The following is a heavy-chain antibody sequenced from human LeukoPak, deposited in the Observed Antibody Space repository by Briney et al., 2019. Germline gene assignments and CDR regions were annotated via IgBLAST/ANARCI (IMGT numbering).Heavy chain of an antibody. J-gene: IGHJ5*02. CDR3: ARDREVVAGTREVLWNWFDP. CDR2: ITASFGTA. CDR1: GGTLSRYA. Sequence: ASVKVSSKASGGTLSRYAISWVRQAPGQGLEWMGGITASFGTANYAQKFQGRVTISADESSGTAYMELSSLRSEDTAVYYCARDREVVAGTREVLWNWFDPWGQGTLVTVSS. D-gene: IGHD6-19*01. V-gene: IGHV1-69*13.